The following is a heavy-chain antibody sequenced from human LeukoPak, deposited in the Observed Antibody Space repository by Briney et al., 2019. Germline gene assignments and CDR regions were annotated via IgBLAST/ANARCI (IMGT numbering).Heavy chain of an antibody. V-gene: IGHV3-11*01. J-gene: IGHJ6*02. CDR2: ISSSGSTI. CDR3: ARDQYCSSTSCYLSAPGGDYYYGMDV. CDR1: GFTFSDYY. D-gene: IGHD2-2*01. Sequence: SGGSLRLSCAASGFTFSDYYMSWIRQAPGKGLEWVSYISSSGSTIYYADSVKGRFTISRDNAKNSLYLQMNSLRAEDTAVYYCARDQYCSSTSCYLSAPGGDYYYGMDVWGQGTTVTVSS.